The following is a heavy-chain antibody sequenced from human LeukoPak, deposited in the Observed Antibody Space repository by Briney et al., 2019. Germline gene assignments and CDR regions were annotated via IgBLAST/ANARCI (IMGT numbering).Heavy chain of an antibody. V-gene: IGHV3-7*01. D-gene: IGHD3-22*01. J-gene: IGHJ4*02. CDR1: GFTFSSYW. CDR3: ARAGYYYDSSGYRYYFDY. Sequence: GGSLRLPCAASGFTFSSYWMSWVRQAPGKGLEWVANIKQDGSEKYYVDSVKGRFTISRDNAKNSLYLQMNSLRAEDTAVYYCARAGYYYDSSGYRYYFDYWAQATLVTVSS. CDR2: IKQDGSEK.